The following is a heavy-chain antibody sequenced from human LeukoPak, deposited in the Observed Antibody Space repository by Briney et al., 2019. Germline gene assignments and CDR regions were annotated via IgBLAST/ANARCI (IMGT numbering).Heavy chain of an antibody. CDR1: GYTFTSYD. D-gene: IGHD3-3*01. CDR2: MNPSSGNT. Sequence: ASVKVSCKASGYTFTSYDINWVRQATGQGLEWMGWMNPSSGNTGYAQKFQGRVTMTRNTSISTAYMELSSLRSEDTAVYYCARSVLRFLEWSRTYYYGMDVWGQGTTVTVSS. V-gene: IGHV1-8*01. CDR3: ARSVLRFLEWSRTYYYGMDV. J-gene: IGHJ6*02.